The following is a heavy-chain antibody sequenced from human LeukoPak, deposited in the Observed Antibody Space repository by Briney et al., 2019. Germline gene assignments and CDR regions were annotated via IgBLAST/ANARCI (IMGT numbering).Heavy chain of an antibody. CDR1: GYSFTTYW. Sequence: GESLRISCKASGYSFTTYWISWVRQMPGKGLEWMGIIYPGDSDTRYSPSFQGQVTISADKSISTAYLQWSSLKASDTAMYYCARQGYSSSSRFDYWGQGTLVTVSS. V-gene: IGHV5-51*01. CDR2: IYPGDSDT. CDR3: ARQGYSSSSRFDY. D-gene: IGHD6-6*01. J-gene: IGHJ4*02.